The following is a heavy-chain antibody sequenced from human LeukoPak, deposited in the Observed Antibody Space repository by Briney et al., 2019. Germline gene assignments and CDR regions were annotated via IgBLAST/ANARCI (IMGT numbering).Heavy chain of an antibody. CDR3: ASAPTTDYYYGMDV. J-gene: IGHJ6*04. Sequence: GGSLRLSCAASVFTVSSKYMSWVRQAPGKGREWVSVIYSGGSTYYAHSVKGRFTISRDNSKNTLYLQMNSLRAEDTAVYYCASAPTTDYYYGMDVWGKGTTVTVSS. CDR2: IYSGGST. D-gene: IGHD1-26*01. CDR1: VFTVSSKY. V-gene: IGHV3-53*01.